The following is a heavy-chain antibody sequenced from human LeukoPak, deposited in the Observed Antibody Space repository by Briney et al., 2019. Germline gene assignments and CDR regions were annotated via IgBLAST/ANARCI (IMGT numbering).Heavy chain of an antibody. CDR2: IIPIFGTA. D-gene: IGHD3-22*01. CDR3: ARDLHSPYYYDSSGYYPFGY. V-gene: IGHV1-69*13. J-gene: IGHJ4*02. Sequence: ASVKVSCKASGGTFSSYAISWVRQAPGQGLEWMGGIIPIFGTANYAQKFQGRVTITADESTSTAYMELSSLRSEDTAVYYCARDLHSPYYYDSSGYYPFGYWGQGTLVTVSS. CDR1: GGTFSSYA.